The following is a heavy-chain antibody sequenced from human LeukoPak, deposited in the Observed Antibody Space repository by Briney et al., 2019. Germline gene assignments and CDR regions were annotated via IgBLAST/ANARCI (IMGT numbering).Heavy chain of an antibody. Sequence: GASVKVSCKASGYTFTGYYMHWVRQAPGQGLEWMGWINPNSGGTNYAQKFQGRVTMTRDTSISTAYMELSRLRSDDTAVYYCARDRWELQSAFDIWGQGTMVTVSS. D-gene: IGHD1-26*01. J-gene: IGHJ3*02. CDR3: ARDRWELQSAFDI. V-gene: IGHV1-2*02. CDR1: GYTFTGYY. CDR2: INPNSGGT.